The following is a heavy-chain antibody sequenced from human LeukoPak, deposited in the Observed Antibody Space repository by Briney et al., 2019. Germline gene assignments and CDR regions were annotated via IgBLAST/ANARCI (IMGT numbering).Heavy chain of an antibody. CDR3: ARGNGLTGDDAFDI. CDR1: GGSISSGSYY. CDR2: IYTSGST. J-gene: IGHJ3*02. D-gene: IGHD3-9*01. Sequence: PSETLSLTCTVSGGSISSGSYYWSWIRQPPGKGLEWIGRIYTSGSTNYNPSLKSRVTISVDTSKNQFSLKLSSVTAADTAVYYCARGNGLTGDDAFDIWGQGTMVTVSS. V-gene: IGHV4-61*02.